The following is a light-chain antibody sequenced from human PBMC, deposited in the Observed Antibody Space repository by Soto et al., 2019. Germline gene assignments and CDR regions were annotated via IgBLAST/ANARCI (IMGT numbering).Light chain of an antibody. CDR3: QQCNNWPLT. Sequence: EIVMTQSPATLSVSPGERVTLSCRASQSVSNNVAWFQQKPGQAPRLLIYGASTRATGIPARFSGSGSGTEFTLTISSLQSEDFAVYYCQQCNNWPLTFGQGTKVEI. J-gene: IGKJ1*01. CDR1: QSVSNN. CDR2: GAS. V-gene: IGKV3-15*01.